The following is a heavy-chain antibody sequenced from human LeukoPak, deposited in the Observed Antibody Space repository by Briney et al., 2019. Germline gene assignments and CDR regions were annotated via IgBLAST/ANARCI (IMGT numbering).Heavy chain of an antibody. V-gene: IGHV4-59*11. CDR1: GGSISGHY. Sequence: SETLSLSCTVSGGSISGHYWAWIRQPPGKGLEWIGYIYYSGSTNYNPSLKSRVTISVDTSKNQFSLKLSSVTAADTAVYYCAGDILTGYYQFDYWGQGTLVTVSS. J-gene: IGHJ4*02. D-gene: IGHD3-9*01. CDR3: AGDILTGYYQFDY. CDR2: IYYSGST.